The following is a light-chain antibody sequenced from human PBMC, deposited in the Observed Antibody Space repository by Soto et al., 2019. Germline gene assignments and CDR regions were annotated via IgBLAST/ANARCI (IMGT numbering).Light chain of an antibody. Sequence: VVTQPPSASGTPGQRVTISCSGSSSNIGSKSVHWYQQKPGQAPVLVVYDDSDRPSGIPERFSGSNSGNTATLTISRVEAGDEADYYCQVWDSSSDHPGVVFGGGTKLTVL. V-gene: IGLV3-21*02. J-gene: IGLJ2*01. CDR1: SSNIGSKS. CDR3: QVWDSSSDHPGVV. CDR2: DDS.